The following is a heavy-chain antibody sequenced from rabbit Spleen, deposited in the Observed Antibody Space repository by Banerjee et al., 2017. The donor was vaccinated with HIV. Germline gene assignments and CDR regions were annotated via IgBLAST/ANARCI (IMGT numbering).Heavy chain of an antibody. J-gene: IGHJ4*01. CDR3: ARDAAGREDFNL. CDR2: IDVVKSDIS. Sequence: QSLEESGGDLVKPGASLTLTCKASGLDFSNNYWICWVRQAPGKGLEWIACIDVVKSDISHYATWAKGRFTISKTSSTTVTLRMTSLTAADTATYFCARDAAGREDFNLWGPGTLVTVS. CDR1: GLDFSNNYW. V-gene: IGHV1S40*01. D-gene: IGHD4-2*01.